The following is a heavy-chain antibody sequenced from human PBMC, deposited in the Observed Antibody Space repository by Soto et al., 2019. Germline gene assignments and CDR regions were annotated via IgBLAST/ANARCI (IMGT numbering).Heavy chain of an antibody. V-gene: IGHV1-18*04. CDR1: GYTFTSYG. CDR2: ISAYNGNT. CDR3: ARVTIPLEWLVPPSDY. D-gene: IGHD6-19*01. Sequence: ASVKVSCKASGYTFTSYGISWVRQAPGQGLEWMGWISAYNGNTNYAQKLQGRVTMTTDTSTSTAYMELRSLRSDDTAVYYCARVTIPLEWLVPPSDYWGQGTQVTVSS. J-gene: IGHJ4*02.